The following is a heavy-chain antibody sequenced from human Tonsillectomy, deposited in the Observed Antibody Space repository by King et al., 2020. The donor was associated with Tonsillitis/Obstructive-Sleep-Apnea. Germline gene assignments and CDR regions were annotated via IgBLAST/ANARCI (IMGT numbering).Heavy chain of an antibody. Sequence: VQLVESGAEVKKPGASVKVSCKASGYTFTGYYMHWVRQAPGQGLEWMGWINPNSGGTNYAQNVQGWVTMTRDTSISTAYMGLSRLRSDDTAVDYCAGDGNKIMDVVPAAYNWFDPWGQGTLVTVSS. CDR1: GYTFTGYY. V-gene: IGHV1-2*04. D-gene: IGHD2-2*01. CDR3: AGDGNKIMDVVPAAYNWFDP. J-gene: IGHJ5*02. CDR2: INPNSGGT.